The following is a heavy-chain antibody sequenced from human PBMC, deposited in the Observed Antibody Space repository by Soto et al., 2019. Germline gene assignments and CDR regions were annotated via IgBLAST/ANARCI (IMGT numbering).Heavy chain of an antibody. D-gene: IGHD6-6*01. V-gene: IGHV1-2*04. CDR1: GYTFAGYY. CDR2: INPNSGGT. Sequence: ASVKVSCKASGYTFAGYYMHWVRQAPGQGLEWMGWINPNSGGTNYAQKFQGWVTMTRDTSISTAYMELSRLRSDDTAVYYCARSSGSNSSSTDYWGQGTLVTVSS. CDR3: ARSSGSNSSSTDY. J-gene: IGHJ4*02.